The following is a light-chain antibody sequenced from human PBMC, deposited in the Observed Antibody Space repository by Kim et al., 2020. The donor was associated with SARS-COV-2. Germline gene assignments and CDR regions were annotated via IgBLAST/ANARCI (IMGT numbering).Light chain of an antibody. J-gene: IGLJ3*02. CDR2: DVS. Sequence: QSTTISCTGTSSDVGGYNYVSWYQQHPGKAPKLMIYDVSNRPSRVSNRFSGSKSGNTASLTISGLQAEDEADYYCSSYTSSSTWVFGGGTQLTVL. CDR1: SSDVGGYNY. CDR3: SSYTSSSTWV. V-gene: IGLV2-14*03.